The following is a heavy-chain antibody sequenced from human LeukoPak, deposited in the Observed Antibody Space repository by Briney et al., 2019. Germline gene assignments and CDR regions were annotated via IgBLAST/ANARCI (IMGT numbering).Heavy chain of an antibody. Sequence: SETLCLTCAVYGGSFSGYYWSWIRQPPGKGLEWIGEINHSGSTNYNPSPKSRVTISVDTSKNQFSLKLSSVTAADTAVYYCARALYYYGSGSDLYWGQGTLVTVSS. CDR3: ARALYYYGSGSDLY. CDR1: GGSFSGYY. D-gene: IGHD3-10*01. V-gene: IGHV4-34*01. J-gene: IGHJ4*02. CDR2: INHSGST.